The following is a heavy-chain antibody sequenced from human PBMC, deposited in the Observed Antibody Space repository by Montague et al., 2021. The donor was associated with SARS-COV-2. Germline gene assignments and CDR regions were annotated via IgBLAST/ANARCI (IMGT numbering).Heavy chain of an antibody. CDR2: ISHDESNH. D-gene: IGHD1-26*01. CDR1: RLPFNGYA. CDR3: AREGYRSGSFYIDY. J-gene: IGHJ4*01. Sequence: SLRLSCAASRLPFNGYAMRWVRQAPGKGLEWLTFISHDESNHRYADSVKGRFTIPRDNSKNTLYLQMDSLRPEDTAVYYCAREGYRSGSFYIDYWGQGTLVTVSS. V-gene: IGHV3-30*04.